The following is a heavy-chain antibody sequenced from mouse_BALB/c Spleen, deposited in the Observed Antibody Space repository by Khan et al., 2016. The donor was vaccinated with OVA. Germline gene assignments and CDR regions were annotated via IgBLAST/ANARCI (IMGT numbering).Heavy chain of an antibody. Sequence: QVQLKQSGPGLVAPSQSLSITCTISGFSLTHYGIHWVRQPPGTGLEWLVVIWSDGSTTYNSALKSRLTITKDNSKSQVFLKMNSLQTDDTAIYFCARQPYYHYNVRDYGGQGTSVTVSA. J-gene: IGHJ4*01. CDR2: IWSDGST. D-gene: IGHD2-10*01. CDR3: ARQPYYHYNVRDY. CDR1: GFSLTHYG. V-gene: IGHV2-6-1*01.